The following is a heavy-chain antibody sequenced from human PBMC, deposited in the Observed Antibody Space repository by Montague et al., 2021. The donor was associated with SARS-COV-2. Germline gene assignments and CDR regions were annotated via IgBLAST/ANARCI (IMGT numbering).Heavy chain of an antibody. Sequence: ETLSLTCAVYGGSFSGHYWNWICQPPGKGLEWIGEINHSGSTNNNPSLKSRVTMSVDTSKNQFSLKLSSVTAADTAVYYCARGARQGYGFRLGSFDYWGQGTLVTVSS. J-gene: IGHJ4*02. CDR3: ARGARQGYGFRLGSFDY. D-gene: IGHD3-10*01. CDR1: GGSFSGHY. V-gene: IGHV4-34*01. CDR2: INHSGST.